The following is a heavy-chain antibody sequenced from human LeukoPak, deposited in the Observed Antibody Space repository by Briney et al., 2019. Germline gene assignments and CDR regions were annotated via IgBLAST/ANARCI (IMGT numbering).Heavy chain of an antibody. D-gene: IGHD6-13*01. J-gene: IGHJ4*02. CDR3: ARVTGYVMEDYFDY. CDR2: IYYSGST. Sequence: PSETLSLTCTVSGGSISSYYWSWIRQPLGKGLEWIGYIYYSGSTNYNPSPKSRVTISVDTSKNQFSLRLSSVTAADTAVYYCARVTGYVMEDYFDYWGQGTLVTVSS. CDR1: GGSISSYY. V-gene: IGHV4-59*01.